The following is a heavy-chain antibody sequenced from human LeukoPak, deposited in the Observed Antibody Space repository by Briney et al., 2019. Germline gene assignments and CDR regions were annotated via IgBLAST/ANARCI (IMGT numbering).Heavy chain of an antibody. J-gene: IGHJ6*03. CDR1: GFTFSSYW. D-gene: IGHD3-16*01. CDR3: ARVMSASVWRSYGSYYYYYYMDI. CDR2: IKQDGSEK. Sequence: GGSLRLSCAASGFTFSSYWMSWVRQAPGKGLEWVANIKQDGSEKYSVDSVKGRFTISRDNAKNSLYMQMNSLRAEDTAVYYCARVMSASVWRSYGSYYYYYYMDIWGKGTTVTASS. V-gene: IGHV3-7*01.